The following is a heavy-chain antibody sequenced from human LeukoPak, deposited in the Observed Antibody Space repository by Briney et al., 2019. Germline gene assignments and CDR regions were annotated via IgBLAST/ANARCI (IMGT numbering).Heavy chain of an antibody. CDR3: ARDPSTVTTLYNWFDP. J-gene: IGHJ5*02. CDR1: GYTFSSYG. V-gene: IGHV1-18*01. D-gene: IGHD4-17*01. CDR2: INAYNGNT. Sequence: GASVKVSCKASGYTFSSYGISWVRRAPGQGLEWRRWINAYNGNTNYAQKFQGRISMTTDTSTSTAYMELRSLRSDDTAVYYCARDPSTVTTLYNWFDPWGQGTLVTVSS.